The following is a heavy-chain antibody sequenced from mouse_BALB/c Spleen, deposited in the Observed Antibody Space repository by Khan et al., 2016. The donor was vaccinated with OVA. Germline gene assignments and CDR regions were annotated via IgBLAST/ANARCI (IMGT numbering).Heavy chain of an antibody. V-gene: IGHV1-20*02. D-gene: IGHD1-1*01. CDR1: GYSFTGYF. Sequence: VQLQQSGPELVKPGASVKISCTASGYSFTGYFMNWVMQSHGKSLEWIGRINPHIGEAFYNQTFKGKATLTVDESSSTSHIELRHLASADSAVYYCARKHGSYFDYWGQGTTLTVSS. CDR3: ARKHGSYFDY. J-gene: IGHJ2*01. CDR2: INPHIGEA.